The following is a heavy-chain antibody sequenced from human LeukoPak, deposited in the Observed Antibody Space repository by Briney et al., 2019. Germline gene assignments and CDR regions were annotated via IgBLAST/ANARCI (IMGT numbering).Heavy chain of an antibody. CDR1: GFTFSSYG. J-gene: IGHJ4*02. CDR3: AKSLGDYFDY. V-gene: IGHV3-30*18. Sequence: GGSLRLSCAASGFTFSSYGMHWVRQAPGKGLEWVAVISYYGSNKDYADSVKGRFTISRDNSKNTLYLQMDSLRAEDTAVYYCAKSLGDYFDYWGQGTLVTVSS. D-gene: IGHD3-16*01. CDR2: ISYYGSNK.